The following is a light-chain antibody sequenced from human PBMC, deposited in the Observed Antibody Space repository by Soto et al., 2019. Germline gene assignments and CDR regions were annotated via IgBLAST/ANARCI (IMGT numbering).Light chain of an antibody. CDR2: GAS. CDR3: QQSGSSPWT. CDR1: QRISGSY. J-gene: IGKJ1*01. Sequence: EIVLTQSPGTLSLSPGERATLSCRASQRISGSYLAWVQQRPGQTPRLLIYGASNRAAGIPDRFSGSGSGTDFTLTINRLEPEDFAVYFCQQSGSSPWTLGQGTKVDIK. V-gene: IGKV3-20*01.